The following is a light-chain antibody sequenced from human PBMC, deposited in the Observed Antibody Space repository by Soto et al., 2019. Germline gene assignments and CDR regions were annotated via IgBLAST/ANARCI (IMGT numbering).Light chain of an antibody. V-gene: IGKV3-15*01. CDR1: QSVTSN. J-gene: IGKJ4*01. Sequence: EIVMTQSPATLSVSPGERATLSCRASQSVTSNLAWYQQKPGQAPRLLMYGVSTRATGIPARFGGSGSATEFTLTISSLQSEDCAVYYCQQYSQWPLTFGGGTQVEIK. CDR3: QQYSQWPLT. CDR2: GVS.